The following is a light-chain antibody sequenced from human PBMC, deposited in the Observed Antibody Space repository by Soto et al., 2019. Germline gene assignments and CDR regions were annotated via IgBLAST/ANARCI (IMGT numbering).Light chain of an antibody. V-gene: IGKV3-20*01. Sequence: EIVLTQSPGTQSLSPGERVTLSCRASQSLTSSYLAWYQQKPGQAPRLLIYGASSRATGIPDRFSGSGSGTDFTLTISRLEPEDFAVYYCQHYESSPPSYTFGQGTKLEIK. J-gene: IGKJ2*01. CDR3: QHYESSPPSYT. CDR1: QSLTSSY. CDR2: GAS.